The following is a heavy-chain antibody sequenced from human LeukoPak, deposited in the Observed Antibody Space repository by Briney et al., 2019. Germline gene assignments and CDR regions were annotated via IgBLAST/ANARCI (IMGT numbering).Heavy chain of an antibody. CDR3: ARGIVVVPAARYLDYYMDV. Sequence: SETLSLTCTVSGGSISSGGYYWSWIRQPPGKGLEWIGYIYHSGSTYYNPSLKSRVTISVDRSKNQFSLKLSSVTAADTAVYYCARGIVVVPAARYLDYYMDVWGKGTTVTVSS. CDR1: GGSISSGGYY. V-gene: IGHV4-30-2*01. J-gene: IGHJ6*03. D-gene: IGHD2-2*01. CDR2: IYHSGST.